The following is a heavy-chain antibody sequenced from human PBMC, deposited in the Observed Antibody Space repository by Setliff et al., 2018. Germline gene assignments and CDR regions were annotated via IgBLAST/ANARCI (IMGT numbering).Heavy chain of an antibody. J-gene: IGHJ4*02. CDR1: GFNFSSYG. CDR2: IQHDGNIK. CDR3: VRDGGILTGTTGDY. Sequence: PGGSLRLSCAASGFNFSSYGMHWVRQAPGKGLEWVTYIQHDGNIKHYADSVKGRCTISRDNAKNSLSLQLNNLRAEDTAVYYCVRDGGILTGTTGDYWGQGILVTVSS. D-gene: IGHD1-7*01. V-gene: IGHV3-30*02.